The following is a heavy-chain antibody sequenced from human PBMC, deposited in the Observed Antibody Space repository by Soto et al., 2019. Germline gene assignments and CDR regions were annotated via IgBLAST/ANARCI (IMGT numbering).Heavy chain of an antibody. CDR2: ISGSGGST. Sequence: GGSLRLSCAASGFTFSSYAMSWVRQAPGKGLEWVSAISGSGGSTYYADSVKGRFTISRDNSKNTLYLQMNSLRSEDTAVYYCARERGPSIAVAGHYYYMDVWGKGTTVTVSS. J-gene: IGHJ6*03. V-gene: IGHV3-23*01. D-gene: IGHD6-19*01. CDR3: ARERGPSIAVAGHYYYMDV. CDR1: GFTFSSYA.